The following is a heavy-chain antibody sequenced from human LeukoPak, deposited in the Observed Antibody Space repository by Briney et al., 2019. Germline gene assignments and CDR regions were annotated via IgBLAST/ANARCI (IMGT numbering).Heavy chain of an antibody. D-gene: IGHD3-16*01. CDR3: ATLKTYYDYVWGSYFDN. V-gene: IGHV3-7*01. Sequence: GGSLRLSCAASGFTFSSYWMSWVRQAPGKGLEWVANIKQDGSEKYYVDSVKGRFTISKDNAKNSLYLQMNSLRAEDTAVYYCATLKTYYDYVWGSYFDNWGQGTLVTVSP. J-gene: IGHJ5*02. CDR2: IKQDGSEK. CDR1: GFTFSSYW.